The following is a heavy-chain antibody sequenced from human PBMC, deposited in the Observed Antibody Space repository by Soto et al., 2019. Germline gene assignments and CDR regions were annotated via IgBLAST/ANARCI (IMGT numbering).Heavy chain of an antibody. Sequence: EVQLVESGGGLVQPGGSLKLSCAASGFSFSDSAIHWVRQASGKGLEWVGRTRSKAHSYATAFAASVKGRFTISRDDSKNTGVLQMNSLKTEDTAVYYCTRHTVDYWGQGTLVTVSS. V-gene: IGHV3-73*02. CDR1: GFSFSDSA. CDR2: TRSKAHSYAT. J-gene: IGHJ4*02. D-gene: IGHD4-4*01. CDR3: TRHTVDY.